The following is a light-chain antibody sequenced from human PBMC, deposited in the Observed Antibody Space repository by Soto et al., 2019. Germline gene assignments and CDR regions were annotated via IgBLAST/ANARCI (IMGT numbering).Light chain of an antibody. CDR1: SSNTGAGFD. CDR3: QSYDSSLSGSV. V-gene: IGLV1-40*01. CDR2: GST. J-gene: IGLJ3*02. Sequence: QSVLTQPPSVSGAPGQRVTISCTGSSSNTGAGFDVHWYQQFPGTAPKLLIYGSTNRPSGVPDRFSGSKSGTSASLAITGLQDEDEADYYCQSYDSSLSGSVFGGGTKLTVL.